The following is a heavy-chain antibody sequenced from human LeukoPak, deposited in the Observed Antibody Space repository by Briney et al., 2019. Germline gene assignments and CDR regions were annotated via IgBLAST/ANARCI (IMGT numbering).Heavy chain of an antibody. CDR1: GFTFSVYG. D-gene: IGHD4-17*01. CDR3: ASRTTVTDADGFDI. V-gene: IGHV3-33*08. CDR2: MWYDGSNK. Sequence: PGGSPRLSCEGSGFTFSVYGMHWVRQAPGKGLEWVAVMWYDGSNKYYADSVKDRFTISRDNSKNTVYLQMNSLRAEDTAVYYCASRTTVTDADGFDIWGQGTMVTVSS. J-gene: IGHJ3*02.